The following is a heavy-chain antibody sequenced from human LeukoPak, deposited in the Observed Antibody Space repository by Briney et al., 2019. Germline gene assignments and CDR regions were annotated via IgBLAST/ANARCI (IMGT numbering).Heavy chain of an antibody. Sequence: SQTLSLTCAISGDSVSSDTAAWNWIRRSPSKGLEWLGRTYYRSTWYYDYAPSMKSRIAINPDTSKNQFSLLLTSVTPDDTAVYYCARDQYTITWSLGLDSWGQGTLVTVSS. CDR3: ARDQYTITWSLGLDS. V-gene: IGHV6-1*01. J-gene: IGHJ4*02. D-gene: IGHD2-2*02. CDR1: GDSVSSDTAA. CDR2: TYYRSTWYY.